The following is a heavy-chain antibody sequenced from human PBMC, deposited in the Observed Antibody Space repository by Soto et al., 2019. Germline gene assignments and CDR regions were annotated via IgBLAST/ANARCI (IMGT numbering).Heavy chain of an antibody. CDR3: ARRFASNTGWFDP. CDR1: GYSFTSYW. CDR2: IYPGDSDT. V-gene: IGHV5-51*01. Sequence: GESLKISCKGSGYSFTSYWIGWVRQMPGKGLEWMGVIYPGDSDTGYSPSFQGQVTISADKSTSTAYLQWSRLKASDTAMYYFARRFASNTGWFDPSSQGTLVIVSS. J-gene: IGHJ5*02. D-gene: IGHD5-18*01.